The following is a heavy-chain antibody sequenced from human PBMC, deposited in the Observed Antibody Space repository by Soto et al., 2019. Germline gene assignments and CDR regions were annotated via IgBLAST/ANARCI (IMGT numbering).Heavy chain of an antibody. CDR1: GGTFSSYT. D-gene: IGHD5-18*01. J-gene: IGHJ6*02. CDR3: ARNFRPLWLPSYYYYGMDV. Sequence: SVKVSCKASGGTFSSYTISWVRQAPGQGLEWMGRIIPILGIANYAQKFQGRVTITADKSTSTAYMELSSLRSEDTAVYYCARNFRPLWLPSYYYYGMDVWGQGTTVTVSS. CDR2: IIPILGIA. V-gene: IGHV1-69*02.